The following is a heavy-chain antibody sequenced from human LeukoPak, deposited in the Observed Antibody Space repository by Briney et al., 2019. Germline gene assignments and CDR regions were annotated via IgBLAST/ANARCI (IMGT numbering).Heavy chain of an antibody. CDR1: GYTFTRHY. Sequence: ASVKVSCKASGYTFTRHYMNWVRQAPGQGLEWMGKINPSSGGTGYAQKFQGRVTMTRDTSTSTVYMELTSLRSEDTAVYYCARDGLYCTNGVCSSDIWGQGTMVTVSS. D-gene: IGHD2-8*01. J-gene: IGHJ3*02. CDR2: INPSSGGT. CDR3: ARDGLYCTNGVCSSDI. V-gene: IGHV1-46*01.